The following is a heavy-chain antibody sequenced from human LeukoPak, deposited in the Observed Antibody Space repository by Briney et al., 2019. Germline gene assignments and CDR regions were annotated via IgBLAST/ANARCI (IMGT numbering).Heavy chain of an antibody. J-gene: IGHJ4*02. CDR3: AREDSMVRVYDY. V-gene: IGHV3-21*01. D-gene: IGHD3-10*01. CDR1: GFTFSSYS. Sequence: GSLRLSCAASGFTFSSYSMNWVRQAPGKGLEWVSSISSSSSYIYYADSVKGRFTISRDNAKNSLYLQMNSLRAEDTAVYYCAREDSMVRVYDYWGQGTLVTVSS. CDR2: ISSSSSYI.